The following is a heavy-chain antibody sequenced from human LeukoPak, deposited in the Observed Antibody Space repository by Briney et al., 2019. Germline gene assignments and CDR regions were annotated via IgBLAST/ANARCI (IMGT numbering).Heavy chain of an antibody. CDR3: ASWQLSSGTNFEGNNYFDY. D-gene: IGHD1-7*01. CDR1: GYTFIGYY. CDR2: INPNSGGT. J-gene: IGHJ4*02. Sequence: HWASVKVSCKASGYTFIGYYMHWVRQAPGQGLEWMGWINPNSGGTNYAQKFQGRVTMTRDTSISTAYMELSRLRSDDTAVYYCASWQLSSGTNFEGNNYFDYWGQGTLVTVSS. V-gene: IGHV1-2*02.